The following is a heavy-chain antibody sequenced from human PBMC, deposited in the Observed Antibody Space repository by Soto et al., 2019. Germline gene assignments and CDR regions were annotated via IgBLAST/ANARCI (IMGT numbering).Heavy chain of an antibody. CDR3: TMAPFLYLDYN. CDR2: IKNKADGFTT. D-gene: IGHD4-4*01. Sequence: PGGSLKLSCAASGFTFSNALLSWVRQAPGKGLEWVGRIKNKADGFTTDYAALVKGRFSISGDYSKKTLYVKMNSLKTEDTVVYYCTMAPFLYLDYNWGQGTLGRVSS. J-gene: IGHJ4*02. V-gene: IGHV3-15*01. CDR1: GFTFSNAL.